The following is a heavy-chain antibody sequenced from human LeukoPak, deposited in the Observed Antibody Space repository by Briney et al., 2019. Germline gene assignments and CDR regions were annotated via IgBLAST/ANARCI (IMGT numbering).Heavy chain of an antibody. Sequence: GGSLRLSRAASGFTFSSYGMHWVRQAPGKGLEWVAVISYDGSNKYYADSVKGRFTISRDNSKNTLYLQMNSLRAEDTAVYYCAKGTLWENNFDYWGQGTLVTVSS. CDR1: GFTFSSYG. CDR3: AKGTLWENNFDY. J-gene: IGHJ4*02. D-gene: IGHD1-1*01. V-gene: IGHV3-30*18. CDR2: ISYDGSNK.